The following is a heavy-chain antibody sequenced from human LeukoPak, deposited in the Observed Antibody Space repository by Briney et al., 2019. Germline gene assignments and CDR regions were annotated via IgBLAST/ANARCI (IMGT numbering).Heavy chain of an antibody. CDR1: GFTFSSYA. Sequence: GGSLRLSCAASGFTFSSYAMSWVRQAPRKGLEWVSAISGSGGSTYYADSVKGRFTISRGNSKNTLYLQMNSLRAEDTAVYYCAKYSSSWYERDYFDYWGQGTLVTVSS. D-gene: IGHD6-13*01. V-gene: IGHV3-23*01. CDR2: ISGSGGST. CDR3: AKYSSSWYERDYFDY. J-gene: IGHJ4*02.